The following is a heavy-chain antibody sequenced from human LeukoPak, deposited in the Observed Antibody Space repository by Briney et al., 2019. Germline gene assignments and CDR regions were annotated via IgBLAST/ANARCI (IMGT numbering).Heavy chain of an antibody. CDR3: ARVNVGSAIFEPNWFDP. CDR2: IYYRSKSKWYT. D-gene: IGHD3-3*01. Sequence: SQTLSFTCAISGDSVSSNSAAWNWIRQSPSRGLEWLGRIYYRSKSKWYTDYAVSVESRITINPDTSKNQFSLQLNSVTPEDTAVYYCARVNVGSAIFEPNWFDPWGQGTLVTVSS. CDR1: GDSVSSNSAA. V-gene: IGHV6-1*01. J-gene: IGHJ5*02.